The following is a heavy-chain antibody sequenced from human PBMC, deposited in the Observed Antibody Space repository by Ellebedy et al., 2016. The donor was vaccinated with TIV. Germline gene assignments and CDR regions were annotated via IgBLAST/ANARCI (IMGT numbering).Heavy chain of an antibody. J-gene: IGHJ5*02. CDR3: ARDSMVRGAGSWFDP. CDR1: GFTFSSYA. V-gene: IGHV3-33*08. D-gene: IGHD3-10*01. CDR2: IWYDGSNK. Sequence: GGSLRLSXAASGFTFSSYAMHWVRQAPGKGLEWVAVIWYDGSNKYYADSVKGRFTISRDNAKNSLYLQMNSLRAEDTAVYYCARDSMVRGAGSWFDPWGQGTLVTVSS.